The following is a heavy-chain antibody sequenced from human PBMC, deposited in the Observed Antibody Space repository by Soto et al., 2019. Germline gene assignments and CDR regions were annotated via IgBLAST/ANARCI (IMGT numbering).Heavy chain of an antibody. D-gene: IGHD6-19*01. J-gene: IGHJ4*02. CDR3: XXXXXYGYNSGRPFDS. Sequence: EVHLLESGGGLVQPGGSLRLSCAASGFTFSSFAMSWVRQAPGKGLEWVSAIGSRGDSTYYADSVKGRFTIXRDNSKXXXXXXXXXXXXXXXXXXXXXXXXXYGYNSGRPFDSWGQGTLVTVSS. V-gene: IGHV3-23*01. CDR2: IGSRGDST. CDR1: GFTFSSFA.